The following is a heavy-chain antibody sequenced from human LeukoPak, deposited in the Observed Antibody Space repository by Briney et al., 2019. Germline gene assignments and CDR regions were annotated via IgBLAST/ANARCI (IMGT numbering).Heavy chain of an antibody. CDR2: ISSSSSYI. D-gene: IGHD3-9*01. CDR1: GFTFSSYS. Sequence: GGSLRLSCAASGFTFSSYSMNWVRQPPGKGLEWVSSISSSSSYIYYADSVKGRFTISRDNAKNSLYLQMNSLTAEDTAVYYCTSSTYYDILTGPRHAFDIWGQGTMVTVSS. V-gene: IGHV3-21*01. J-gene: IGHJ3*02. CDR3: TSSTYYDILTGPRHAFDI.